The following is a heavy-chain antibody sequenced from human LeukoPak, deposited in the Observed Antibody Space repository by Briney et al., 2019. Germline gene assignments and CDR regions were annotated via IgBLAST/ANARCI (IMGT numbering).Heavy chain of an antibody. CDR2: IYYSGST. CDR3: ARTCRHFYGSGSNLTPWPADMDV. J-gene: IGHJ6*02. D-gene: IGHD3-10*01. CDR1: GGSINSYY. V-gene: IGHV4-59*01. Sequence: SETLSLTCTVSGGSINSYYWNWIRQPPGKGLEWIGYIYYSGSTHYNPSLNSRVTISMDTSKNQFSLKLSSVTAADTAVYYCARTCRHFYGSGSNLTPWPADMDVWGQGTTVTVSS.